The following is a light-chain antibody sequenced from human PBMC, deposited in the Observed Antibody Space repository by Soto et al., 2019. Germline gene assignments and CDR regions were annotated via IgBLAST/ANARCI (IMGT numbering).Light chain of an antibody. Sequence: QSALTQPPSASGSPGQSVTISCTGTGSDVGGYNYVSWYQQHPGKAPKLMISEVSKRPSGVPDRFSGSKSGNTASLTVSGLQADDEADYYCSSYADSNILFGGGTKLTVL. CDR1: GSDVGGYNY. J-gene: IGLJ2*01. CDR2: EVS. CDR3: SSYADSNIL. V-gene: IGLV2-8*01.